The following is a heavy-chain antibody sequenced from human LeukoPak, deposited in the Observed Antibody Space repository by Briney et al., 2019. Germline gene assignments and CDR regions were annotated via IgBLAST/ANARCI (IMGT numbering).Heavy chain of an antibody. CDR2: IIPIFGTA. Sequence: ASVKVSCKASGGTFSSYAISWVRQAPGQGLEWMGGIIPIFGTANYAQKFQGRVTITADKSTSTAYMELSSLRSEDTAVYYCASLADYGSGSYKSNYYYMDVWGKGTTVTVSS. CDR1: GGTFSSYA. CDR3: ASLADYGSGSYKSNYYYMDV. J-gene: IGHJ6*03. D-gene: IGHD3-10*01. V-gene: IGHV1-69*06.